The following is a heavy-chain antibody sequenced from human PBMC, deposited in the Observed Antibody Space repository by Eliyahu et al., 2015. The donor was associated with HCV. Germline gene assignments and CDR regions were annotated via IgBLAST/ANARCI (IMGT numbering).Heavy chain of an antibody. CDR1: GGSITTYY. CDR2: XHYSGST. Sequence: QVQLQESGPGLVKPSETLSLTCTVSGGSITTYYWSWIRQPPGKGLEWIGYXHYSGSTNYNPSLKSRVTMSVDTSKNQFSLNLTSVTAADTATYYCASGGGGIAVTGTGGWFDPWGQGTLVTVSS. D-gene: IGHD6-19*01. J-gene: IGHJ5*02. CDR3: ASGGGGIAVTGTGGWFDP. V-gene: IGHV4-59*12.